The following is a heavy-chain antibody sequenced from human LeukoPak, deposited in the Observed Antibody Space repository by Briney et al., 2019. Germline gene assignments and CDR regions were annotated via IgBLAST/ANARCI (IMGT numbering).Heavy chain of an antibody. CDR1: GFTFTGYY. D-gene: IGHD6-13*01. CDR3: AIGSSSDYYYYYGMDV. CDR2: INPNTGDT. Sequence: GASVKVSCKASGFTFTGYYMHWVRQAPGQGLEWMGWINPNTGDTDYAQKFQGRVTMTRDTSISTAYMELSSLRSEDTAVYYCAIGSSSDYYYYYGMDVWGQGTTVTVSS. J-gene: IGHJ6*02. V-gene: IGHV1-2*02.